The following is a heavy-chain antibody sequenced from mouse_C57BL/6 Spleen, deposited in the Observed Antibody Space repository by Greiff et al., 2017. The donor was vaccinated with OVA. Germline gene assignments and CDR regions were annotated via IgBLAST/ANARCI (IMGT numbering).Heavy chain of an antibody. D-gene: IGHD1-1*01. Sequence: VKLQESGPELVKPGASVKISCKASGYAFSSSWMNWVKQRPGKGLEWIGRIYPGDGDTNYNGKFKGKATLTADKSSSTAYMQLSSLTSEDSAVYFCARSDYYGSRLFAYWGQGTLVTVSA. V-gene: IGHV1-82*01. CDR2: IYPGDGDT. J-gene: IGHJ3*01. CDR1: GYAFSSSW. CDR3: ARSDYYGSRLFAY.